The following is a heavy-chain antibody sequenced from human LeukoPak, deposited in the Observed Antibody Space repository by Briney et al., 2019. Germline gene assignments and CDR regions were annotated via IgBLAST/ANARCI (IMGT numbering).Heavy chain of an antibody. CDR1: GGSFSGYY. V-gene: IGHV4-34*01. J-gene: IGHJ4*02. CDR3: ARDLYYYDSSGGQGY. Sequence: PSETLSLTXAVYGGSFSGYYWSWIRQTPGKGLEWIGEINHSGSTNYNPSLKSRVTISVDTSKNQFSLKLSSVTAADTAVYYCARDLYYYDSSGGQGYWGQGTLVTVSS. D-gene: IGHD3-22*01. CDR2: INHSGST.